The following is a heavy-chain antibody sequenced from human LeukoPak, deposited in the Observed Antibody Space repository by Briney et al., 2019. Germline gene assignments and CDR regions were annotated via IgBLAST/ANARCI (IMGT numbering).Heavy chain of an antibody. Sequence: SETLSLTCTVSGGSISTSNYYWGWIRQPPGKGLEWIGNIFYSGSTYYNPSLKSRVTISVDTSKNQFSLKLSSVTAADTAVYYCARLVVVVAATPYVWYFDLWGRGTLVTVSS. D-gene: IGHD2-15*01. J-gene: IGHJ2*01. CDR2: IFYSGST. CDR3: ARLVVVVAATPYVWYFDL. V-gene: IGHV4-39*01. CDR1: GGSISTSNYY.